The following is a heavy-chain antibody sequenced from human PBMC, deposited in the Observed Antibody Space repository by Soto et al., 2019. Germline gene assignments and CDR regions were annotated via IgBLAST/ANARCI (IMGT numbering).Heavy chain of an antibody. CDR1: GYSFTSYW. J-gene: IGHJ6*02. V-gene: IGHV5-10-1*01. CDR2: IDPSDSYT. CDR3: ARLGSSSRTHYYYYGLNV. D-gene: IGHD6-6*01. Sequence: GESLKISCKGSGYSFTSYWISWVRQMPGKGLEWMGRIDPSDSYTNYSPSFQGHVTISADKSISTAYLQWSSLKASDTAMYYCARLGSSSRTHYYYYGLNVWGQGTAVTVSS.